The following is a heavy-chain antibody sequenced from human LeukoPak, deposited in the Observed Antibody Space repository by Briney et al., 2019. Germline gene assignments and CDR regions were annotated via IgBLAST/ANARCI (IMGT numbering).Heavy chain of an antibody. CDR2: ISVSGGST. D-gene: IGHD1-14*01. J-gene: IGHJ4*02. V-gene: IGHV3-23*01. Sequence: GGSLRLSCAAFGFTFSSYAMSWVRQAPGKGLEWVSVISVSGGSTYYADSVKGRFTISRDNSKNTLYLQMNSLRAEDTAVYYCAKGSRNYNFDYWGQGTLVTVSS. CDR3: AKGSRNYNFDY. CDR1: GFTFSSYA.